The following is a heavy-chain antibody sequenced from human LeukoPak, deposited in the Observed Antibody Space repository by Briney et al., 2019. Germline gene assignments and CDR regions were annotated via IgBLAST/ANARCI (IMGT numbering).Heavy chain of an antibody. CDR3: ARRGDGGRSFDY. D-gene: IGHD4-23*01. V-gene: IGHV3-53*01. CDR1: GFTFSSYS. J-gene: IGHJ4*02. CDR2: IYSGGNT. Sequence: GGSLRLSCAASGFTFSSYSMNWVRQAPGKGLECVSVIYSGGNTYYADSVKGRFTISRDNSKNTLFLQMNSLRAEDTAVYYCARRGDGGRSFDYWGQGTLVTVSS.